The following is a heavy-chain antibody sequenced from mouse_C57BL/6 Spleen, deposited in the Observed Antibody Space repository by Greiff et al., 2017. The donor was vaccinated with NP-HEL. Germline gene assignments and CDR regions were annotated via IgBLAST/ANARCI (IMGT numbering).Heavy chain of an antibody. D-gene: IGHD1-1*01. CDR3: ARSRVNGSRPYWYFDV. J-gene: IGHJ1*03. V-gene: IGHV1-22*01. CDR1: GYTFTDYN. CDR2: INPNNGGT. Sequence: EVKLQESGPELVKPGASVKMSCKASGYTFTDYNMHWVKQSHGKSLEWIGYINPNNGGTSYNQKFKGKATLTVNKSSSTAYMELRSLTSEDSAVYYCARSRVNGSRPYWYFDVWGTGTTVTVSS.